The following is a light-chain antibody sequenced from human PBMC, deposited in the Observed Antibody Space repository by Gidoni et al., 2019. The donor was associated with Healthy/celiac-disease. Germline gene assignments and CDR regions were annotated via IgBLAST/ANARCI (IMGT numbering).Light chain of an antibody. V-gene: IGLV2-23*02. J-gene: IGLJ2*01. CDR3: CSYAGSSTYVV. Sequence: SALTQPASVPGSPGQSITISCTGTSSDVGSYNLVSWYQQHPGKAPKLMMYEVSKRPSGVSNRFSGSKSGNTASLTISGLQAEDEADYYCCSYAGSSTYVVFGGGTKLTVL. CDR2: EVS. CDR1: SSDVGSYNL.